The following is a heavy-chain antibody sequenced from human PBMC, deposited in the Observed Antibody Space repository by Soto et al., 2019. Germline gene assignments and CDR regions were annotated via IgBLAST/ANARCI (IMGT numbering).Heavy chain of an antibody. D-gene: IGHD1-7*01. Sequence: QVQLVQSGAEVKKPGSSVKVSCKASGGTFSSYAISWVRQAPGQGLEWMGGIIPIFGTANYAQKFQGRVTITADDSTSRAYMELSRLRAEDTAVYYCARGSGWNYGYYYYGMDVWGQGTTVTVSS. CDR2: IIPIFGTA. V-gene: IGHV1-69*01. CDR1: GGTFSSYA. CDR3: ARGSGWNYGYYYYGMDV. J-gene: IGHJ6*02.